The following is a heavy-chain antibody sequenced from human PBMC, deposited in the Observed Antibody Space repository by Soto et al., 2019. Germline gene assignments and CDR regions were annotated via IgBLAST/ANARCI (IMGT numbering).Heavy chain of an antibody. D-gene: IGHD6-13*01. CDR1: GGSISSYY. CDR3: ARGVAAAGAGKRLNWFDP. Sequence: SETLSLTCTVSGGSISSYYWSWIRQPPGKGLEWIGYIYYSGSTNYNPSLKSRVTISVDTSKNQFSLKLSSVTAADTAVYYCARGVAAAGAGKRLNWFDPWGQGTLVTVSS. J-gene: IGHJ5*02. V-gene: IGHV4-59*01. CDR2: IYYSGST.